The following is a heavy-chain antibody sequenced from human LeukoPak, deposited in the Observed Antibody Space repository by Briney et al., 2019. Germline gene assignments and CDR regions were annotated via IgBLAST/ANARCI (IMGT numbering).Heavy chain of an antibody. CDR2: INAGNGNT. Sequence: GASVKVSCKASGYTFTSYAMHWVRQAPGQRLEWMGWINAGNGNTKYSQKFQGRVTITRDTSASTAYMELSSLRSEDTAVYYCARSGSSSRYYFDYWGQGTLVTVSS. D-gene: IGHD6-6*01. CDR1: GYTFTSYA. V-gene: IGHV1-3*01. CDR3: ARSGSSSRYYFDY. J-gene: IGHJ4*02.